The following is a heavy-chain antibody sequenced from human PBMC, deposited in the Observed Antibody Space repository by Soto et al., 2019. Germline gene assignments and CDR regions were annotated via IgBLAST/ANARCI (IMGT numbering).Heavy chain of an antibody. Sequence: EVQLVESGGGLVQPGESLRLSCAASGFTFSYYWMHWVRQAPGKGLVWVSRIHSDGSSTTYADSVKGRFTISRDNAMNTVYRQMNSLRAEDTAVYYCARGDRGAFDLWGQGTVVTVSS. J-gene: IGHJ3*01. CDR2: IHSDGSST. D-gene: IGHD1-26*01. CDR3: ARGDRGAFDL. V-gene: IGHV3-74*03. CDR1: GFTFSYYW.